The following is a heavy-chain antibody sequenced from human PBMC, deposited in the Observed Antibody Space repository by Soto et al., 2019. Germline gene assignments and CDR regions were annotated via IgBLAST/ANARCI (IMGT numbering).Heavy chain of an antibody. D-gene: IGHD1-26*01. CDR1: GFTFSSYA. Sequence: GGSLRLSCAASGFTFSSYAMHWVRQAPGKGLEWVAVISYDGSNKYYADSVKGRFTISRDTSKNTLYLQMNSLRAEDTAVYYCARGSGSFYYDYYGMDVWGQGTTVTVS. V-gene: IGHV3-30-3*01. J-gene: IGHJ6*02. CDR2: ISYDGSNK. CDR3: ARGSGSFYYDYYGMDV.